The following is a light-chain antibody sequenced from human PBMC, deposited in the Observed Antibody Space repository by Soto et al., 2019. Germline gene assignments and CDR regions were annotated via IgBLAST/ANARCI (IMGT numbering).Light chain of an antibody. CDR1: NSNIGKHT. CDR3: SSWDDSLSGVV. J-gene: IGLJ2*01. Sequence: QSVVTQPPSASGTPGQGVSISCSGSNSNIGKHTVNWYQQLPGTAPKLLIYSTNHRPSGVPDRFSGSKSGTSASLTIRGLQSEDEADYHCSSWDDSLSGVVFGGGTKVTVL. V-gene: IGLV1-44*01. CDR2: STN.